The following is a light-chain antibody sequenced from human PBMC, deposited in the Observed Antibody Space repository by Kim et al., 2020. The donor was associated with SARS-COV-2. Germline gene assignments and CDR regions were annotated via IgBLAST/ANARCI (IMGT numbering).Light chain of an antibody. CDR2: DVT. Sequence: GQSITSSCTETNSDIGGYNYVSWYLHHPGRAPKLLIYDVTKRPSGVSNRVSGSKSGRTASLTISGLQAEDEADYYCSSYTSSKTWLFGGGTKLTVL. CDR3: SSYTSSKTWL. CDR1: NSDIGGYNY. V-gene: IGLV2-14*03. J-gene: IGLJ3*02.